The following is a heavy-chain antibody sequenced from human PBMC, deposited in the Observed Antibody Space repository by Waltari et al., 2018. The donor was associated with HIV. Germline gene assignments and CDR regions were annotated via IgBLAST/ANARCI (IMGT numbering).Heavy chain of an antibody. Sequence: QVQLVQSGAEVKKPGASVKVSCQASGDTFTSYDINWVRRATGQGLEWLGWMNPNSGNTGYAQRFQGRVTMTRNTSISTAYMELSSLRSEDTAVYFCARGPQDYPKYYFDYWGQGTLVTVSS. D-gene: IGHD4-17*01. CDR3: ARGPQDYPKYYFDY. J-gene: IGHJ4*02. CDR2: MNPNSGNT. V-gene: IGHV1-8*01. CDR1: GDTFTSYD.